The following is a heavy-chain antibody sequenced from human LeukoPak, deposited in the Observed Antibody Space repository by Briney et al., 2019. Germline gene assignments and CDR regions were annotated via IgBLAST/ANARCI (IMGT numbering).Heavy chain of an antibody. D-gene: IGHD3-10*01. CDR2: INPSGGST. V-gene: IGHV1-46*01. Sequence: ASVKVSCKASGYTFTSYYMHWLRQAPGQGLEWMGIINPSGGSTSYAQKLQGRVTMTEGTSTDTAYMELSSLRSEDTAVYYCATAPGGYGSGYSWGQGTLVTVSS. CDR3: ATAPGGYGSGYS. J-gene: IGHJ4*02. CDR1: GYTFTSYY.